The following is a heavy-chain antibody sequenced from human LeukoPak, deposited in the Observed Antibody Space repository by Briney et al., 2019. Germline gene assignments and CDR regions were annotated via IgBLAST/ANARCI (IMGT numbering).Heavy chain of an antibody. D-gene: IGHD3-22*01. V-gene: IGHV4-31*03. CDR2: IYYSGTT. CDR3: ARGGYDSSGSSVYYFDY. CDR1: GDSINSGGYY. J-gene: IGHJ4*02. Sequence: PSQTLSLTCTVSGDSINSGGYYWTWIRQHPGKGLEWIGYIYYSGTTYCNPSLKSRVTISVDTSKTQFSLNLSSLTAADTAVYYCARGGYDSSGSSVYYFDYWGQGTLVTVSS.